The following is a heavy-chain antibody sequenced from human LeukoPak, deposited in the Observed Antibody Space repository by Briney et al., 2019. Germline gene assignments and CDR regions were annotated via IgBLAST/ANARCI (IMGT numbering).Heavy chain of an antibody. Sequence: PGGSLRLSCAASGFTVSDYYMSWIRQAPGKGLEWVSYISSSGTSIYYADSVKGRFTISRDNAKNSLYLQMNSLRAEDTAVYYCARDPGYSGLYYLDYWGQGILVTVSS. CDR1: GFTVSDYY. D-gene: IGHD6-13*01. V-gene: IGHV3-11*04. CDR2: ISSSGTSI. CDR3: ARDPGYSGLYYLDY. J-gene: IGHJ4*02.